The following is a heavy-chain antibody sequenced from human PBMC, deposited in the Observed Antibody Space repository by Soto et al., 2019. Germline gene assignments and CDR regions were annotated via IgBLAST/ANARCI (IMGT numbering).Heavy chain of an antibody. CDR1: GGTFSSYA. J-gene: IGHJ6*02. CDR2: IIPIFGTT. V-gene: IGHV1-69*13. D-gene: IGHD2-15*01. CDR3: ARSQGGSSSLDIYYYYYYGMDV. Sequence: SVKVSCKAPGGTFSSYAISWVRQAPGQGLEWMGGIIPIFGTTNYAQKFQGRVTITADESTSTGYMELSSLRSEDTAVYYCARSQGGSSSLDIYYYYYYGMDVWGQGTTVTVSS.